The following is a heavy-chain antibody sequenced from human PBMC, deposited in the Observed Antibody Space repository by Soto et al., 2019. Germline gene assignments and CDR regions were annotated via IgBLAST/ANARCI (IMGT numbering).Heavy chain of an antibody. V-gene: IGHV1-18*01. CDR2: ISAYNGNT. Sequence: ASVKVSCKASGYTFTSYGISWVRQAPGQGLEWMGWISAYNGNTNYAQKLQGRATMTTDTSTSTAYMELRSLRSDDTAVYYCARGECSSTSCYTGYYGMDVWGQGTTVTVSS. CDR1: GYTFTSYG. CDR3: ARGECSSTSCYTGYYGMDV. J-gene: IGHJ6*02. D-gene: IGHD2-2*02.